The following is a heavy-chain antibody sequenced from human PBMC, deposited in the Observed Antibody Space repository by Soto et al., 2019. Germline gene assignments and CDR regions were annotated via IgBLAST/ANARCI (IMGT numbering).Heavy chain of an antibody. J-gene: IGHJ6*02. Sequence: GASVKVSCKASGYNFTTYGISWVRQAPRQGLEWMGWISGDNVNTKSAQKIQGRITMTTDTSAGTAYMELRSLRSDDTAVYFCGRCRTDSYAMDVWGQGTTVTVSS. CDR1: GYNFTTYG. CDR2: ISGDNVNT. D-gene: IGHD1-1*01. V-gene: IGHV1-18*01. CDR3: GRCRTDSYAMDV.